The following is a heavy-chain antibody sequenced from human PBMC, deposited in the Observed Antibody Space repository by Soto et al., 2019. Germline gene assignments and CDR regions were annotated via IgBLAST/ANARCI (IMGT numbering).Heavy chain of an antibody. CDR1: GFTFSSCT. CDR3: SGCSGGACHQHYGMDV. J-gene: IGHJ6*02. CDR2: ISPSTSHI. D-gene: IGHD2-15*01. Sequence: EVHLVESGGGLVKPGGSLRLSCAVSGFTFSSCTMNWVRQAPGKGLEWVSSISPSTSHIYYADSVKGRSTISRDNAKNSLFLQMNSLRAEDTAVYYCSGCSGGACHQHYGMDVWGQGTTVTVSS. V-gene: IGHV3-21*01.